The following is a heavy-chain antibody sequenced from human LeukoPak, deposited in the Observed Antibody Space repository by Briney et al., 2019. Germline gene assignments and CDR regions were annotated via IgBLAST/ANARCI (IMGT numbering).Heavy chain of an antibody. V-gene: IGHV3-21*01. D-gene: IGHD3-3*01. CDR1: GFTFSSYS. CDR2: ISSSSSYI. J-gene: IGHJ6*03. CDR3: ARDATYYDFWRGADYMDV. Sequence: GGSLRLSCAASGFTFSSYSMNWVRQAPGKGLEWVSSISSSSSYIYYADSVKGRFTISRDNAKNSLYLQMNSLRAEDTAVYYCARDATYYDFWRGADYMDVWGKGTAVTVSS.